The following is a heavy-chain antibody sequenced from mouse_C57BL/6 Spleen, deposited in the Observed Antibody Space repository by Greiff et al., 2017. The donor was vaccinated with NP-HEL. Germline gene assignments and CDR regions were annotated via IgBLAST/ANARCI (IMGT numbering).Heavy chain of an antibody. D-gene: IGHD1-1*01. CDR3: AGSSYEYFDV. CDR2: INPSSGYT. CDR1: GYTFTSYW. V-gene: IGHV1-7*01. Sequence: QVQLQQSGAELAKPGASVKLSCKASGYTFTSYWMHWVKQRPGQGLEWIGYINPSSGYTKYNQKFKDKATLTADKSSNTAYMQLSSLTYEDSAVYYGAGSSYEYFDVWGTGTTVTVSS. J-gene: IGHJ1*03.